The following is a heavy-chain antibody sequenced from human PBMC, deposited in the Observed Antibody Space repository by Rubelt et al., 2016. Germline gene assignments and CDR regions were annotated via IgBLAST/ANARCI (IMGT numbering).Heavy chain of an antibody. CDR1: GGSISSYY. J-gene: IGHJ6*02. D-gene: IGHD3-3*01. CDR3: ARHIRYYDFWSSYYYYGMDV. V-gene: IGHV4-59*08. Sequence: QVQLQESGPGLVKPSETLSLTCTVSGGSISSYYWSWIRQPPGKGLEWIGYIYYSGSTNYNPSLKRRGYLSVVTSKIQFVRRMGYVPAADTAVYYGARHIRYYDFWSSYYYYGMDVWGQGTTVTVSS. CDR2: IYYSGST.